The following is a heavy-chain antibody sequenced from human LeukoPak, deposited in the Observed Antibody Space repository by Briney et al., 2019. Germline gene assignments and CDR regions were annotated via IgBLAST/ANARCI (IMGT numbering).Heavy chain of an antibody. V-gene: IGHV1-3*01. J-gene: IGHJ4*02. Sequence: ASVKVSCKASGYTFTSYAMHWVRQAPGQRLEWMGWINAGNGNTKYSQKFQGRVTITRDTSASTAYMELSSLRSEDTAVYYCAGGAYVWGSYRYSFDYWGQETLVTVSS. D-gene: IGHD3-16*02. CDR3: AGGAYVWGSYRYSFDY. CDR2: INAGNGNT. CDR1: GYTFTSYA.